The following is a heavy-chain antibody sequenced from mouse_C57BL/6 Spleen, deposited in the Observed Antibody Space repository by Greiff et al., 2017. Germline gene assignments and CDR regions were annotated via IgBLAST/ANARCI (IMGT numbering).Heavy chain of an antibody. J-gene: IGHJ3*01. CDR3: APYDNDDRAWFAY. D-gene: IGHD2-4*01. Sequence: LQQPGAELVKPGASVKMSCKASGYTFTSYWITWVKQRPGQGLEWIGDIYPGSGSTNYNEKFKSKATLTVDTSSSTAYMQLSSRTSEYSAGYYCAPYDNDDRAWFAYWGQGTLVTVSA. V-gene: IGHV1-55*01. CDR1: GYTFTSYW. CDR2: IYPGSGST.